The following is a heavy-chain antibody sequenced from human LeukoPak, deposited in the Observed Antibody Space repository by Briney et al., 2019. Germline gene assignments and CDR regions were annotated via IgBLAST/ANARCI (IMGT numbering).Heavy chain of an antibody. CDR2: IYASGST. Sequence: SETLFLTCTVSGSSISGYKWSWIRQPAGKGLEWIGRIYASGSTDYNPSLKGRVTMLADTSRSQFFLMLSSVTAADTAVYYCARGIVGATASDYWGQGTVVTASS. D-gene: IGHD1-26*01. J-gene: IGHJ4*02. CDR1: GSSISGYK. V-gene: IGHV4-4*07. CDR3: ARGIVGATASDY.